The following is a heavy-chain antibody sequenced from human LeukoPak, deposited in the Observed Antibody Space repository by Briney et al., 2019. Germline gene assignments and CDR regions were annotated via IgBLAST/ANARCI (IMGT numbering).Heavy chain of an antibody. CDR2: INSDGSIT. CDR1: GFTFSRNW. V-gene: IGHV3-74*01. CDR3: ARDDSSGYYPVVAFDI. J-gene: IGHJ3*02. Sequence: PGGSLRLSCAASGFTFSRNWMHWVRQAPGKGLVWVSRINSDGSITNYADSVKGRFTISRDNAKNSLYLQMNSLRAEDTAVYYCARDDSSGYYPVVAFDIWGQGTMVTVSS. D-gene: IGHD3-22*01.